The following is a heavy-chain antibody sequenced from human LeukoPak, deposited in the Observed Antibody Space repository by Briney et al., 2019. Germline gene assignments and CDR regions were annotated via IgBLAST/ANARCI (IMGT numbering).Heavy chain of an antibody. CDR2: ISAYNGNT. CDR3: ARVVVGFLTGYYYFDY. J-gene: IGHJ4*02. Sequence: GASVKVSCKASGYTFTSYHIHWVRQAPGQGLEWMGWISAYNGNTNYAQKLQGRVTMTTDTSTSTAYMELRSLRSDDTAVYYCARVVVGFLTGYYYFDYWGQGTLVTVSS. CDR1: GYTFTSYH. V-gene: IGHV1-18*04. D-gene: IGHD3-9*01.